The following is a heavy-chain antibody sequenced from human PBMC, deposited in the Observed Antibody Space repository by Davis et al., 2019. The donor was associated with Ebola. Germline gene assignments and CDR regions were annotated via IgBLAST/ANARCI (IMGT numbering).Heavy chain of an antibody. D-gene: IGHD5-18*01. CDR3: ARGWLRTGLDV. CDR2: TYYKSKWYN. J-gene: IGHJ6*04. V-gene: IGHV6-1*01. Sequence: PSETLSLTCAISGDSVSTAGWNWIRQSPSRGLEWLGRTYYKSKWYNDYAASVKSRITINPDTSKNQFTLQLTSVTPEDTAVYYCARGWLRTGLDVWGEGTTVTVSS. CDR1: GDSVSTAG.